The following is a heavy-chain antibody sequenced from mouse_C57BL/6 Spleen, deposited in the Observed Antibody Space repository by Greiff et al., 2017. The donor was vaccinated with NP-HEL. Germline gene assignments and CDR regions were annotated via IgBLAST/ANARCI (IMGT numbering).Heavy chain of an antibody. CDR1: GFTFTDYY. D-gene: IGHD4-1*01. V-gene: IGHV7-3*01. J-gene: IGHJ1*03. CDR2: IRTTANGYTS. CDR3: ARARWGVGYFEV. Sequence: EVQVVESGGGLVQPGGSLSLSCAASGFTFTDYYMSWVRQPPGKALEWLGFIRTTANGYTSEYSASVKGRFTISRDNSQSILYLQMNALRAEDSATYYCARARWGVGYFEVRGTETTVTVSS.